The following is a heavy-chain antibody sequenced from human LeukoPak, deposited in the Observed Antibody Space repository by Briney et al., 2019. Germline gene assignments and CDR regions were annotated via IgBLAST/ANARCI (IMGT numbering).Heavy chain of an antibody. J-gene: IGHJ6*02. V-gene: IGHV1-18*01. CDR3: ARGTVTTPPYYYGMDV. Sequence: GASVKVSCKATGYTFTSHGITWVRQAPGQGLEWMGRINTYNGNTDYAQKFQGRVTMTTDTSTTTAYLDLRSLRSDDTAVYYCARGTVTTPPYYYGMDVWGQGTTVTVS. D-gene: IGHD4-17*01. CDR2: INTYNGNT. CDR1: GYTFTSHG.